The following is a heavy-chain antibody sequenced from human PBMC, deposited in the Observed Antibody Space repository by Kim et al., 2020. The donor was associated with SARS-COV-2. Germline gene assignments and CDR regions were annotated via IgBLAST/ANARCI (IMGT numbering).Heavy chain of an antibody. J-gene: IGHJ4*02. D-gene: IGHD3-10*01. CDR1: GFTFSNYW. V-gene: IGHV3-7*03. CDR2: IKQDGSEK. Sequence: GGSLRLSCTASGFTFSNYWMTWVRQAPGKGLEWVANIKQDGSEKNYVDSVKGRFTISRDDAKNSLYLQMNSRRAEDTAVYYCARDYYRSPFDYRAQVTLV. CDR3: ARDYYRSPFDY.